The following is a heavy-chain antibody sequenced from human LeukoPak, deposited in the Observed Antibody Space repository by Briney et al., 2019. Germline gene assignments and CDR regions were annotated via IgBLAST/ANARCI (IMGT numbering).Heavy chain of an antibody. CDR2: ISYDGSNK. Sequence: PGRSLRLSCAASGFTFSSYGMHWVRQAPGKGLEWVAVISYDGSNKYYADSVKGRFTISRDNSKNTLYLQMDSLRAEDTAVYYCAKSYQGYCFDYWGQGTLVTVSS. D-gene: IGHD3-22*01. CDR3: AKSYQGYCFDY. J-gene: IGHJ4*02. V-gene: IGHV3-30*18. CDR1: GFTFSSYG.